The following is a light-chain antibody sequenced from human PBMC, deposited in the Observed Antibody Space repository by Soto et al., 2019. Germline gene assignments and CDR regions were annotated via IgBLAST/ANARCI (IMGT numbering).Light chain of an antibody. CDR3: QQYNNWPRT. J-gene: IGKJ1*01. Sequence: EIVLTQSPSTLSLSPGERATLSCRASQSVSSYLAWYQQKPGKAPRLLIYGASTWDSGIPARFSGSGSGTEFTLTISSLQSEDFAVYYCQQYNNWPRTFGQGTKVDIK. V-gene: IGKV3-15*01. CDR2: GAS. CDR1: QSVSSY.